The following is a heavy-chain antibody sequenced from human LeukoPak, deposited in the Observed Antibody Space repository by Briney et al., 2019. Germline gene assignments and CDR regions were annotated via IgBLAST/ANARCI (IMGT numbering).Heavy chain of an antibody. V-gene: IGHV3-21*01. CDR3: ARDRVPYSYGGFDY. Sequence: GGSLRLSCAASGFTFSSYSMNWVRQAPGKGLEWVSSISSSSSYIYYADSVKGRFTISRDSAKDSLYLQMNSLRAEDTAVYYCARDRVPYSYGGFDYWGQGTLVTVSS. D-gene: IGHD5-18*01. J-gene: IGHJ4*02. CDR1: GFTFSSYS. CDR2: ISSSSSYI.